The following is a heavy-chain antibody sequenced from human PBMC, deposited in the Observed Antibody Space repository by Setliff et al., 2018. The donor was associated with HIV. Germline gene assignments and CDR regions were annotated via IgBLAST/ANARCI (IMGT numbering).Heavy chain of an antibody. Sequence: LSLTCTVSGGSISSGGYYWNWIRQHPGKGLEWIGYIFYNENTQYDPSLKSRVSMSVDTSKNQFSLKLSSVTAADTAIYYCALLYPYSGYLGYWGQGTLVTVSS. CDR2: IFYNENT. CDR1: GGSISSGGYY. D-gene: IGHD1-26*01. V-gene: IGHV4-31*03. CDR3: ALLYPYSGYLGY. J-gene: IGHJ4*02.